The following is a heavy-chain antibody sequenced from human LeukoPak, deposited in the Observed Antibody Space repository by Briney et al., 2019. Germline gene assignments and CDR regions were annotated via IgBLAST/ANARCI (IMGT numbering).Heavy chain of an antibody. V-gene: IGHV1-18*01. J-gene: IGHJ5*02. CDR2: ISAYNGST. CDR3: ASALLIAAAGTRWFDP. CDR1: GYTFTSYG. D-gene: IGHD6-13*01. Sequence: ASVKVSCKASGYTFTSYGISWVRQAPGQGLEWMGWISAYNGSTNYAQKLQGRVTMTTDTSTSTAYMQLNSLRSDATAVYYWASALLIAAAGTRWFDPWGQGTLVTVSS.